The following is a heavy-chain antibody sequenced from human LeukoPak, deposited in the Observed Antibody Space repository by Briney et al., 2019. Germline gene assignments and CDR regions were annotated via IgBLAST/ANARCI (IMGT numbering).Heavy chain of an antibody. D-gene: IGHD2-2*01. Sequence: GGSLRLSCSASGFTFSTYAMSWVRQAPGKGLEWVSAINGSGGYTYYADSVKGRFTISRDNSKNTLYLQMNSLRAEDTAVYYCAKGGGTYCSSTSCILPIFDYWGQGTLVTVSS. J-gene: IGHJ4*02. CDR1: GFTFSTYA. CDR3: AKGGGTYCSSTSCILPIFDY. CDR2: INGSGGYT. V-gene: IGHV3-23*01.